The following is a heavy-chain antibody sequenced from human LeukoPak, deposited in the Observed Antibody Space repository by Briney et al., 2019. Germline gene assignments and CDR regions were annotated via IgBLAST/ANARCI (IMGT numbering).Heavy chain of an antibody. CDR1: GGSISSGSYY. CDR3: ASCIAAAGTESYFDY. Sequence: NPSETLSLTCTVSGGSISSGSYYWRWIRQPAGKGLEWIGRIYTSGSTNYNPSLKSRVTISVGTSKNQFSLKLCSVTAADPAVYYCASCIAAAGTESYFDYWGQGMLVTVSS. V-gene: IGHV4-61*02. D-gene: IGHD6-13*01. CDR2: IYTSGST. J-gene: IGHJ4*02.